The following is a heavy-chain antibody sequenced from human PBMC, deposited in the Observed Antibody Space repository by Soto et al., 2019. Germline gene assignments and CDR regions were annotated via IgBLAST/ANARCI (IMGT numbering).Heavy chain of an antibody. Sequence: VKVSCKASGYTFTGYYMHWVRQAPGQGLEWMGWINPNSGGTNYAQKFQGWVTMTRDTSISTAYMELSRLRSDDTAVYYCARSPIVATLTYYFDYWGRGALVTVSS. J-gene: IGHJ4*02. D-gene: IGHD5-12*01. CDR3: ARSPIVATLTYYFDY. CDR2: INPNSGGT. V-gene: IGHV1-2*04. CDR1: GYTFTGYY.